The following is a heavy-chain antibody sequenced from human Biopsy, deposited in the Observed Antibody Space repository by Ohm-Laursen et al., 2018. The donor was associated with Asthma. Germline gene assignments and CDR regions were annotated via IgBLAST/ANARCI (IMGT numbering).Heavy chain of an antibody. Sequence: SLRLSCAASGFTFSSYGMHWARQAPGKGLEWVAVISYDGSNKYYADSVKGRFTISRDNSKNTLYLQMNSLRAEDTAVYYCAKDVGWELPQYYFDYWGQGTLVTVSS. J-gene: IGHJ4*02. D-gene: IGHD1-26*01. CDR1: GFTFSSYG. CDR2: ISYDGSNK. V-gene: IGHV3-30*18. CDR3: AKDVGWELPQYYFDY.